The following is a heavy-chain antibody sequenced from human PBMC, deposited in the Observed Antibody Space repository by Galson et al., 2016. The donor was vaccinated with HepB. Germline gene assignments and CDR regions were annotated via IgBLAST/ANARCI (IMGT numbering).Heavy chain of an antibody. CDR3: ARHGPIVVAGIRWFDP. D-gene: IGHD2-2*01. CDR2: IYYSGTT. CDR1: GGSISISNYY. V-gene: IGHV4-39*01. Sequence: SETLSLTCTVSGGSISISNYYWGWIRQPPGKGLEWIGSIYYSGTTYYSPPLKSRLTISVDTSKNQFPLNLSSVTAADTAVYSCARHGPIVVAGIRWFDPWGQGTLVTVSS. J-gene: IGHJ5*02.